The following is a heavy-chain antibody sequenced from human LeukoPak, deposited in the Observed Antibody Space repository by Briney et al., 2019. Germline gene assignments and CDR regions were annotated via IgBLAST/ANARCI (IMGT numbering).Heavy chain of an antibody. CDR1: GGSFSGYY. CDR2: INHSGST. CDR3: TRSGPEKPKYSYGDDY. D-gene: IGHD5-18*01. J-gene: IGHJ4*02. V-gene: IGHV4-34*01. Sequence: SETLSLTCAVYGGSFSGYYWSWIRQPPGKGLEWIGEINHSGSTNYNPSLKSRVTISVDTSKNQFSLKLSSVTAADTAVYYCTRSGPEKPKYSYGDDYWGQGTPVTVSS.